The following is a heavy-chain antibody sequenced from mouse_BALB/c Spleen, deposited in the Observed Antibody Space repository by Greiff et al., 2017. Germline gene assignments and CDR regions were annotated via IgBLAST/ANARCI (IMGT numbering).Heavy chain of an antibody. D-gene: IGHD2-2*01. J-gene: IGHJ2*01. CDR2: ISYSGST. CDR3: AREGYKGYFDY. CDR1: GYSITSDYA. Sequence: EVKLVESGPGLVKPSQSLSLTCTVTGYSITSDYAWNWIRQFPGNKLEWMGYISYSGSTSYNPSLKSRISITRDTSKNQFFLQLNSVTTEDTATYYGAREGYKGYFDYWGQGTTLTVSS. V-gene: IGHV3-2*02.